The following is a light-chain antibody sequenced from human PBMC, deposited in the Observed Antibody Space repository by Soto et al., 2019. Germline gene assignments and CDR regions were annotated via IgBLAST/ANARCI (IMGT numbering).Light chain of an antibody. CDR3: QQYKSPPWS. CDR1: QSVSKW. Sequence: DIQMTQSPSTLSADAGDRVIITCRASQSVSKWLAWYQQKPGKAPTLLMYDASNLQGGVPFRFSGSGSGTEFTLTISDVQPDDVATYYCQQYKSPPWSFGQGTKVDIK. CDR2: DAS. J-gene: IGKJ1*01. V-gene: IGKV1-5*01.